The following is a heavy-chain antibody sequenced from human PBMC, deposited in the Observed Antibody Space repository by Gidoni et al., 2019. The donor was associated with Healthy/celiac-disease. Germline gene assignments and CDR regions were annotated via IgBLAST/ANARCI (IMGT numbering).Heavy chain of an antibody. CDR3: ARQHPYIGYDNGWFGP. D-gene: IGHD5-12*01. CDR1: GGSISSTSYF. V-gene: IGHV4-39*01. CDR2: IYYSGKT. J-gene: IGHJ5*02. Sequence: QLQLQESGPGLVKPSETLSLTCSVSGGSISSTSYFWGWIRPPPGKGLEWIGSIYYSGKTYYNPSLRSRLTISVDTSKNQFSLQVNSVTAADTAMYYCARQHPYIGYDNGWFGPWGQGTLVTVSS.